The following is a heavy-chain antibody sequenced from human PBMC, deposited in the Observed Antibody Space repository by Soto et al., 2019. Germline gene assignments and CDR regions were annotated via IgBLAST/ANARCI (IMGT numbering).Heavy chain of an antibody. V-gene: IGHV3-53*01. CDR3: ARDLATVGKGFDS. Sequence: GGSLRLSCAASGFSVTGNHMTWVRQAPGKGLEWVSSLYTGGTTYYADSVQGRFTISRDSSKNTLFPQMDRLRVEDSAVYYCARDLATVGKGFDSWGPGTLVTVSS. D-gene: IGHD5-12*01. CDR2: LYTGGTT. CDR1: GFSVTGNH. J-gene: IGHJ4*02.